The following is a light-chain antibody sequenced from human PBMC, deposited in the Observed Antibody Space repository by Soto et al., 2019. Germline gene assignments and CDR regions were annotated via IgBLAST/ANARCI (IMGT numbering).Light chain of an antibody. CDR3: QHYGDSSWT. CDR1: QSVGSD. J-gene: IGKJ1*01. V-gene: IGKV3D-15*01. CDR2: GVS. Sequence: EIVMTQSPATLSVSPGERATLSCRASQSVGSDLAWYQQKPGQAPRLLIYGVSSRATGIPDRFSGSGSGTDFTLTISRLEPEDFAVYFCQHYGDSSWTFGQGTKVDIK.